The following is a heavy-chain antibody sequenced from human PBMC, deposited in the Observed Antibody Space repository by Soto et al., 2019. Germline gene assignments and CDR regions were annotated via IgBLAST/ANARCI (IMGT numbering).Heavy chain of an antibody. D-gene: IGHD3-16*01. CDR3: LRPRPSGENYGMDV. J-gene: IGHJ6*02. V-gene: IGHV3-53*01. CDR2: LYTEGTT. Sequence: GGSLRLSCVPSGLTVSHNYMAWVRQAPEMGLEWVSILYTEGTTYYADSVKGRFTISRDCSKNTLFLQMDSLRAEDTAVYYCLRPRPSGENYGMDVWGQGTTVTVSS. CDR1: GLTVSHNY.